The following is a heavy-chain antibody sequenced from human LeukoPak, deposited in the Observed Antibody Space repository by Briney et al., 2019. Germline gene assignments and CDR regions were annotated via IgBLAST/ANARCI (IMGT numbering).Heavy chain of an antibody. J-gene: IGHJ3*02. V-gene: IGHV1-18*04. CDR2: ISAYNGNT. CDR1: GYTFTSHG. D-gene: IGHD2-2*01. CDR3: ARECSSTSCYVLRAFDT. Sequence: ASVKVSCKASGYTFTSHGISWVRQAPGQGLEWMGWISAYNGNTNYAQKLQGRVTMTTDTSTSTAYMELRSLRSDDTAVYYCARECSSTSCYVLRAFDTWGQGTMVTVSS.